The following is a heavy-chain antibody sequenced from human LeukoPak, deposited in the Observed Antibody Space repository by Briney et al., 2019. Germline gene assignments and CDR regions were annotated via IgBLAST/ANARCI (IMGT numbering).Heavy chain of an antibody. CDR1: GFTFSTYG. CDR3: AKSVNGYSYGNYDY. Sequence: GSLRLSCAASGFTFSTYGMHWVRQAPGRGLEWVSAISRSGDNTYYADSVKGRFIISRDNSKNTLFLQMNSLSAEDTAIYYCAKSVNGYSYGNYDYWGQGTLVSVSS. CDR2: ISRSGDNT. D-gene: IGHD5-18*01. V-gene: IGHV3-23*01. J-gene: IGHJ4*02.